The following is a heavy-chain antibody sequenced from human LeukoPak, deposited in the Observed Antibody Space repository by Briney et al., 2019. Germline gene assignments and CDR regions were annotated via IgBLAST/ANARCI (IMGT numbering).Heavy chain of an antibody. D-gene: IGHD3-10*01. CDR1: GFTFSSYS. Sequence: GGSLRLSCAASGFTFSSYSMNWVRQAPGKGLEWVSSISSSSSYIYYAESVKGRFTISRDNAKNSLYLQMNSLRAEDTAVYYCARGEDSGSFIWGQGTMVTVSS. CDR3: ARGEDSGSFI. V-gene: IGHV3-21*01. J-gene: IGHJ3*02. CDR2: ISSSSSYI.